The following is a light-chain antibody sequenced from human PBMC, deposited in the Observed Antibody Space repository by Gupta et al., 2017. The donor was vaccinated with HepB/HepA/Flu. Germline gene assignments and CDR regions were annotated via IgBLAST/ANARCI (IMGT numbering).Light chain of an antibody. Sequence: DIQMTQSPSSLSASVGDRVTITCRASQAISNNLAWFQQKSVKAPKSLIYGASNLQSGVPSKFSGSGSGTDFTLTISNLQPEDFATYYCQQYNSYPLTFGGGTKLEIK. CDR2: GAS. V-gene: IGKV1-16*02. CDR3: QQYNSYPLT. J-gene: IGKJ4*01. CDR1: QAISNN.